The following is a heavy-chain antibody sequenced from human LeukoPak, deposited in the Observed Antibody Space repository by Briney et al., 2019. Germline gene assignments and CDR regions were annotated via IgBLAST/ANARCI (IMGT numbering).Heavy chain of an antibody. V-gene: IGHV3-74*01. D-gene: IGHD6-19*01. Sequence: GGSLRLSCAAYGFTFSSYWMHWVRQAPGKGLVWVSRINSDGITTSYADSVKGRFTISRDNAKNTLYLQMNSLRAEDTAVYYCARDMVAGGPDYWGQGTLVTVSS. CDR1: GFTFSSYW. CDR2: INSDGITT. J-gene: IGHJ4*02. CDR3: ARDMVAGGPDY.